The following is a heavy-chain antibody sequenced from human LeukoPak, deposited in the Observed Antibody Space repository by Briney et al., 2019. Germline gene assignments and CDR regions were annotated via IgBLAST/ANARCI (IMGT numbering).Heavy chain of an antibody. J-gene: IGHJ6*02. CDR1: GFTFSRYY. D-gene: IGHD2-2*01. CDR3: AKIVVPAAYYFYGMDV. Sequence: GGSLRLSCAASGFTFSRYYMSWVRQTPGKGLEWVSGVGVRGVKTFYADSVKGRFTVSRDNAKSTVFLQMNSLGPEDSAVYYCAKIVVPAAYYFYGMDVWGQGTTVTVSS. CDR2: VGVRGVKT. V-gene: IGHV3-23*01.